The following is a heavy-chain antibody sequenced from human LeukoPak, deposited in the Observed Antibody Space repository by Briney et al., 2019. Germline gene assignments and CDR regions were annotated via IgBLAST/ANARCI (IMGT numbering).Heavy chain of an antibody. V-gene: IGHV4-34*01. J-gene: IGHJ4*02. D-gene: IGHD3-3*01. CDR3: ARSYDFWSGYSYFDY. CDR1: GGSFSGYY. CDR2: INHSGST. Sequence: PSETLSLTCAVYGGSFSGYYWSWIRQPPGKGLEWIGEINHSGSTNYNPSLKSRVTISVDTSKNQFSLKLSSVTAADTAVYYCARSYDFWSGYSYFDYWGQGTLVTVSS.